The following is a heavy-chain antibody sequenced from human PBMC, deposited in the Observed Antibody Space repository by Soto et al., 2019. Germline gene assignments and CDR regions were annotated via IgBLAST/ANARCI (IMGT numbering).Heavy chain of an antibody. Sequence: QVQLVQSGADVKKPGSSVKVSCQASGVTFSSETLGWVRQAPGQGLEWVGGIIPLFGTASYAQKVQGRVTIPADESTSTAYMELSSLRSDDTAVYFCATELGENPASPFDAWGQGTLVTVSS. J-gene: IGHJ4*02. V-gene: IGHV1-69*01. CDR1: GVTFSSET. D-gene: IGHD3-10*01. CDR2: IIPLFGTA. CDR3: ATELGENPASPFDA.